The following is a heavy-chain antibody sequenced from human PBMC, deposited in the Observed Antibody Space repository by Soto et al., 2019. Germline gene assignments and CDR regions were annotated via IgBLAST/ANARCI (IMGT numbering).Heavy chain of an antibody. CDR2: IKQDGSEK. Sequence: EVQLVESGGGLVQPGGSLRLSCAASGFTFSSYWMSWVRKAPGKGLEWVANIKQDGSEKYYVDSVKGRFTISRDNAKNSLYLQMNSLRAEDTAVYYCARVVRWVYYYMDVWCKGTTVTVSS. CDR3: ARVVRWVYYYMDV. V-gene: IGHV3-7*01. J-gene: IGHJ6*03. D-gene: IGHD3-10*02. CDR1: GFTFSSYW.